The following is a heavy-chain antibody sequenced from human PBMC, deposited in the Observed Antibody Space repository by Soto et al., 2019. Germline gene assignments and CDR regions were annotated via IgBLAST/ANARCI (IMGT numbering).Heavy chain of an antibody. V-gene: IGHV4-30-4*01. J-gene: IGHJ4*02. Sequence: QVQLQESGPGLVKPSQTLSLTCSVSGGSISSGDYYWSWIRQPPGKVLEWIGYIYYSGSTYYNPSLKSRVTISVDTSKNQFSLKLSSVTAAATAVYYCAREHDSSGYYYYDWGQGPLVTVSS. CDR3: AREHDSSGYYYYD. CDR1: GGSISSGDYY. CDR2: IYYSGST. D-gene: IGHD3-22*01.